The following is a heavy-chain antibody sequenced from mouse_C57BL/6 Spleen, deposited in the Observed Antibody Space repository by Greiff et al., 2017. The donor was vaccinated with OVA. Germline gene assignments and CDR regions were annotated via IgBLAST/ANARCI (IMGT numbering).Heavy chain of an antibody. CDR1: GYTFTSYD. CDR2: IYPRDGST. D-gene: IGHD1-1*01. Sequence: VQLQQSGPELVKPGASVKLSCKASGYTFTSYDINWVKQRPGQGLEWIGWIYPRDGSTKYNEKFKGKATLTVDTSSSTAYMELHSLTSEDSAVYFCARRDITTVVAPFDYWGQGTTLTVSS. J-gene: IGHJ2*01. V-gene: IGHV1-85*01. CDR3: ARRDITTVVAPFDY.